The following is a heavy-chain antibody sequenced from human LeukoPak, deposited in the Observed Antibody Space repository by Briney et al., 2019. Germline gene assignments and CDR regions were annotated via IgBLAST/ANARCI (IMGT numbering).Heavy chain of an antibody. V-gene: IGHV4-39*07. D-gene: IGHD6-25*01. CDR3: ARGQPAAPFIYYYYYMDV. CDR1: GGSISSSSYY. J-gene: IGHJ6*03. CDR2: IYYSGST. Sequence: SETLSLTCTVSGGSISSSSYYWGWIRQPPGKGLEWIGSIYYSGSTYYNPSLKSRVTISVDTSKNQFSLKLSSVTAADTAVYYCARGQPAAPFIYYYYYMDVWGKGTTVTVSS.